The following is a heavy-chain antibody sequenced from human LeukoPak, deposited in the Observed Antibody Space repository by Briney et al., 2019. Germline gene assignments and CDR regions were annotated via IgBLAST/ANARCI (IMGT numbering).Heavy chain of an antibody. CDR3: ARDARGQVWFGELLYTGFDP. V-gene: IGHV1-46*01. J-gene: IGHJ5*02. CDR1: GYTVISHY. CDR2: INPSGGST. D-gene: IGHD3-10*01. Sequence: ASVKVSFKASGYTVISHYMHWVRQAPGQGLEWMGIINPSGGSTSYAQKFQGRVTMTRDTSTSTVYMELSSLRSEDTAVYYCARDARGQVWFGELLYTGFDPWGQGTLVTVSS.